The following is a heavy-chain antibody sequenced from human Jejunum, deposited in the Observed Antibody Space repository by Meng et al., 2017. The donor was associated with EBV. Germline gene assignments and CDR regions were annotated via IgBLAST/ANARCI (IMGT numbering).Heavy chain of an antibody. Sequence: VHLLQSGPEVNESVPAVKLSCKSSGYIFTDFALHGLRHAPGQSPEWMTWINPGTGDRQSSPKFQGRVTSTSDTSASTVYMELSGLRSEDTTMYYCARDLGGRFNYWGQGTLVTVSS. CDR3: ARDLGGRFNY. D-gene: IGHD1-26*01. CDR1: GYIFTDFA. CDR2: INPGTGDR. J-gene: IGHJ4*01. V-gene: IGHV1-3*01.